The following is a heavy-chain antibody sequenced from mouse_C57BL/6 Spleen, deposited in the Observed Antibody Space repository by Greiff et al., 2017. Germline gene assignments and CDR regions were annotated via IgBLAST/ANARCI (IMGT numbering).Heavy chain of an antibody. V-gene: IGHV5-16*01. CDR1: GFTFSDYY. D-gene: IGHD3-2*02. CDR2: INYDGSST. J-gene: IGHJ2*01. Sequence: EVNVVESEGGLVQPGSSMKLSCTASGFTFSDYYMAWVRQVPEKGLEWVANINYDGSSTYYLDSLKSRFIISRDNAKNILYLQMSSLKSEDTATYYCARDQTAQATGFDYWGQGTTLTVSS. CDR3: ARDQTAQATGFDY.